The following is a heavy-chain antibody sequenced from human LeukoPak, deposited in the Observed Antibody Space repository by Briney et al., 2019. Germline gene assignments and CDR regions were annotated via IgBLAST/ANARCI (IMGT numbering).Heavy chain of an antibody. V-gene: IGHV3-21*04. J-gene: IGHJ6*02. CDR2: ISSGSRSI. CDR1: GFTFSSYT. Sequence: GGSLRLSCAASGFTFSSYTMNWVRQAPGKGLEWVSSISSGSRSIFYADSVKGRFTISRDNSKNTLYLQMNSLRAEDTAVYYCANSLSHSSSWMGDYYYGMDVWGQGTTVTVSS. D-gene: IGHD6-13*01. CDR3: ANSLSHSSSWMGDYYYGMDV.